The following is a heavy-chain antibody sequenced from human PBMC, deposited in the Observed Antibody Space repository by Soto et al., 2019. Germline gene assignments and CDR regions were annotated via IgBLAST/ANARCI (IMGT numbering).Heavy chain of an antibody. CDR1: GYTFTSYA. J-gene: IGHJ4*02. CDR2: INAGNGNT. V-gene: IGHV1-3*01. Sequence: ASVKVSCKASGYTFTSYAMHWVRQAPGQRREWMGWINAGNGNTKYSQKFQGRVTITRDTSASTAYMELSRLRSEDTAVYYFARDLPYYDILAGYFDYWGQGTLVTVSS. CDR3: ARDLPYYDILAGYFDY. D-gene: IGHD3-9*01.